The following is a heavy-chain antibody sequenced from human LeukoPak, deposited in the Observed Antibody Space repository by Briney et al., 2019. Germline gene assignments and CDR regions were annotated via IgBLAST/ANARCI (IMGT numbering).Heavy chain of an antibody. Sequence: WETLSLTCTVSGRSISSSRYYWGWIRQPPGKGLDWFGSIYYSGTTHYNPSPESRVTISVDTYKNQFSLKLDPVTAADTAIYFCAKGAGGFSYYNWFDPWGQGTLVTVSS. CDR1: GRSISSSRYY. V-gene: IGHV4-39*07. D-gene: IGHD5-18*01. CDR3: AKGAGGFSYYNWFDP. CDR2: IYYSGTT. J-gene: IGHJ5*02.